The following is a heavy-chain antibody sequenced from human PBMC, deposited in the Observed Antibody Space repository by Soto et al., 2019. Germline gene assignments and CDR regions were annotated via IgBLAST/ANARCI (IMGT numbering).Heavy chain of an antibody. V-gene: IGHV4-59*01. CDR3: AREKTPYLFDL. J-gene: IGHJ4*02. Sequence: SETLSLTCTISGGSISSYSWTWIRQPPGKGLEWIGYIYNSGRTNYNPSLKSRVTISVDTSNNQFSLKLSSVSAADTAVYYCAREKTPYLFDLWGLGTLVTVSS. CDR1: GGSISSYS. CDR2: IYNSGRT.